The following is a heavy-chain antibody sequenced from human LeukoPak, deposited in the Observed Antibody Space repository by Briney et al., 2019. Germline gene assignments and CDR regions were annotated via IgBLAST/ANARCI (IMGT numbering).Heavy chain of an antibody. J-gene: IGHJ4*02. V-gene: IGHV4-39*07. CDR2: IYYSGSP. D-gene: IGHD3-16*01. CDR3: VRDRKRGYKFGGAPTDF. Sequence: KPSETLSLTCTVSGGSISSTSYYWGWIRQPPGKGLEWIGSIYYSGSPYYNPSLKSRVTISVDTSKNQFSLNLSSVTAADTAVYYCVRDRKRGYKFGGAPTDFWGQGTLVTVSS. CDR1: GGSISSTSYY.